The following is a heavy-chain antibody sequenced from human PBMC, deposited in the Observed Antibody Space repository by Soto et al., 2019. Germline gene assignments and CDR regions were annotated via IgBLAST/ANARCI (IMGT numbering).Heavy chain of an antibody. CDR1: GYTFSSYY. CDR3: ARTPSGGATSGWFDP. J-gene: IGHJ5*02. CDR2: INPSGGST. V-gene: IGHV1-46*01. Sequence: QVQLVHSGDGVKKPGASVKVSCKASGYTFSSYYMHWVRQAPGQGLEWMGIINPSGGSTSYAQKFQGRVTMTRDTSTSTVYMELSSLRSEDTAVYYCARTPSGGATSGWFDPWGQGTLVTVSS. D-gene: IGHD1-26*01.